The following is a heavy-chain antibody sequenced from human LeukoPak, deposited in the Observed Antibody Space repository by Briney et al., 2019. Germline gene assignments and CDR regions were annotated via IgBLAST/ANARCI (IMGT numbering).Heavy chain of an antibody. V-gene: IGHV3-48*01. D-gene: IGHD3-10*01. J-gene: IGHJ4*02. CDR1: GFTFSSYS. Sequence: PGGSLRLSCAASGFTFSSYSMNWVRQAPGKGLEWVSYISSSSSTIYYADSVKGRFTISRDNAKNSLYLQMNSLRAEDTAVYYCARDDGIYGSGSYSDYWGQGTLVTVSS. CDR2: ISSSSSTI. CDR3: ARDDGIYGSGSYSDY.